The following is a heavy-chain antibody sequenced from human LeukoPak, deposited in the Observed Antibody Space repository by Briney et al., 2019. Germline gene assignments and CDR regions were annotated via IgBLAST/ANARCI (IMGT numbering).Heavy chain of an antibody. Sequence: SETLSLTCTVSGGSISSYYWSWIRQPPGKRLERIGYIYYSGSTNYNPSLKSRVTISVDTSKNQFSLKLSSVTAADTAVYYCARTPTGYYSSVYYYYGMDVWGQGTTVTVSS. CDR3: ARTPTGYYSSVYYYYGMDV. J-gene: IGHJ6*02. V-gene: IGHV4-59*01. D-gene: IGHD3-9*01. CDR2: IYYSGST. CDR1: GGSISSYY.